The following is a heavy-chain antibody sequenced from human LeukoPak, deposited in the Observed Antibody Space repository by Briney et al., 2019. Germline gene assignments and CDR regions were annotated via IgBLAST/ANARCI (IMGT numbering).Heavy chain of an antibody. V-gene: IGHV4-30-4*01. CDR1: GGSISSGDYY. Sequence: SETLSLTCTVSGGSISSGDYYWSWLRQPPGRGLEWIGYTSYSGSTSYTPSLRSRVTILVDTSKNQFSLKLSSVTAADTAVYYCARVIDGNGRRNWNHKREYYYYMDVWGKGTTVTVSS. CDR2: TSYSGST. D-gene: IGHD1-14*01. CDR3: ARVIDGNGRRNWNHKREYYYYMDV. J-gene: IGHJ6*03.